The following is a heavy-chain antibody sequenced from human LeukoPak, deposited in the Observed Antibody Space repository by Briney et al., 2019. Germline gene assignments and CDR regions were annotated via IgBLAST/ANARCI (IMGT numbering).Heavy chain of an antibody. Sequence: GGSLRLSCVASGFTFSDYYMHWIRQAPGKGLEWISYISSSATTIYYADSVKGRFTISRDNAKNSLYLQMNSLTAEDTAVYYCARDGAIWNDVGHDYWGQGTLVTVSS. D-gene: IGHD1-1*01. V-gene: IGHV3-11*04. CDR3: ARDGAIWNDVGHDY. CDR1: GFTFSDYY. J-gene: IGHJ4*02. CDR2: ISSSATTI.